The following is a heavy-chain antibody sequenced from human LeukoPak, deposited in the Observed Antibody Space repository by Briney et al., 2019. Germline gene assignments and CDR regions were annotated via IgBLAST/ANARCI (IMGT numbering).Heavy chain of an antibody. CDR1: AGSISSSSYY. CDR2: IYYSGST. J-gene: IGHJ4*02. CDR3: ARVSRIQLWLSCFDY. Sequence: PSETLSLTCTVSAGSISSSSYYWGWIRQPPGEGLECIGRIYYSGSTYYNPSLKSRVTISVDTSKNQFSLKLSSVTAADTAVYYCARVSRIQLWLSCFDYWGQGTLVTVSS. D-gene: IGHD5-18*01. V-gene: IGHV4-39*07.